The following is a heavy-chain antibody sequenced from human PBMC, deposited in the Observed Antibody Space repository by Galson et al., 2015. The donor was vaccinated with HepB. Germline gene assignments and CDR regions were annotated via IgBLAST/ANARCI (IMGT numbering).Heavy chain of an antibody. J-gene: IGHJ4*02. CDR2: ISGSGGST. CDR1: GFTFSSYA. D-gene: IGHD3-22*01. CDR3: AKVNIQNAVTMIAGRGYFDY. Sequence: SLRLSCAASGFTFSSYAMSWVRQAPGKGLEWVSAISGSGGSTYYADSVKGRFTISRDNSKNTLYLQMNSLRAEDTAVYYCAKVNIQNAVTMIAGRGYFDYWGQGTLVTVSS. V-gene: IGHV3-23*01.